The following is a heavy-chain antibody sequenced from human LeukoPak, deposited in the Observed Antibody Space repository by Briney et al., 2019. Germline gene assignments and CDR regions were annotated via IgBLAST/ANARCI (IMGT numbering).Heavy chain of an antibody. J-gene: IGHJ4*02. CDR3: AKGGSKPLVFKFDY. CDR1: GFTFSSYS. CDR2: ISSSSSYI. V-gene: IGHV3-21*01. D-gene: IGHD3-10*01. Sequence: GGSLRLSCAASGFTFSSYSMNWVRQAPGKGLEWVSSISSSSSYIYYADSVKGRFTISRDNAKNTLYLQMNSLRAEDTAVYYCAKGGSKPLVFKFDYWGQGTLVTVSS.